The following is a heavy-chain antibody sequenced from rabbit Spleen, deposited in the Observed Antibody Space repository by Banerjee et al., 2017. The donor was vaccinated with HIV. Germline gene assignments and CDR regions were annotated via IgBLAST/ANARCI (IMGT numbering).Heavy chain of an antibody. CDR3: ARSDSDLGYGFYL. D-gene: IGHD6-1*01. CDR1: GFSFSSNYW. J-gene: IGHJ3*01. CDR2: IYGGSSGST. Sequence: QSLEESGGDLVQPGASLTLTCTASGFSFSSNYWMCWVRQAPGKGPEWIACIYGGSSGSTYYASWAKGRFTISETSSTTVTLQMTSLTAADTATYFCARSDSDLGYGFYLWGQGTLVTVS. V-gene: IGHV1S40*01.